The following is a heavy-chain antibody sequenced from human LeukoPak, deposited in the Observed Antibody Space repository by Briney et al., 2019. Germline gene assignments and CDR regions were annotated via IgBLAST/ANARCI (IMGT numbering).Heavy chain of an antibody. Sequence: GESLKISCKGSRYSFTNYWIGWVRQMPGKGLEWMGIIYPGDSDTRYSPSFQGQVTISADKSISTAYLQWSSLKASDTAMYYCARQTKHNYDILAGYYMQNAFDIWGQGTMVTVSS. D-gene: IGHD3-9*01. V-gene: IGHV5-51*01. CDR3: ARQTKHNYDILAGYYMQNAFDI. J-gene: IGHJ3*02. CDR1: RYSFTNYW. CDR2: IYPGDSDT.